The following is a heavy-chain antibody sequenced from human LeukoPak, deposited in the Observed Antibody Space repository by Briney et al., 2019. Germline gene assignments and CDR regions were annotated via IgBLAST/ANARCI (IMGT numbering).Heavy chain of an antibody. CDR3: AKKGGSSGRYDYLDY. Sequence: GRSLRLSCAASGFTFNNYAMHWVRQAPGKGLEWVAVISYDGSNKYYADSVKGRFTVYRDNSKKTVWLQMNSLRAEDTAVYYCAKKGGSSGRYDYLDYWGQGTLVTVSS. CDR1: GFTFNNYA. CDR2: ISYDGSNK. J-gene: IGHJ4*02. V-gene: IGHV3-30-3*02. D-gene: IGHD6-19*01.